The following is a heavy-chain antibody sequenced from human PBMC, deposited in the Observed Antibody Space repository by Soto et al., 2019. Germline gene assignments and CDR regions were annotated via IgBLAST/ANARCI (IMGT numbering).Heavy chain of an antibody. CDR3: ARGEAYGDGY. D-gene: IGHD4-17*01. Sequence: SVKVSCKASGGTFSRYSITWVRQAPGHGLEWIGRIIPIFGIASYAQKFQGRVTITADESTSTAYMELRSLRSDDTAVYYCARGEAYGDGYWGQGTLVTVSS. CDR2: IIPIFGIA. CDR1: GGTFSRYS. J-gene: IGHJ4*02. V-gene: IGHV1-69*13.